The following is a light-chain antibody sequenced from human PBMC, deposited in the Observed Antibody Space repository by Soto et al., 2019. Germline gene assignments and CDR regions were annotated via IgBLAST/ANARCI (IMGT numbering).Light chain of an antibody. CDR1: SSDVGRYIF. CDR2: EVT. J-gene: IGLJ3*02. Sequence: QSAMTQPAYVSGSPGQSITISCTGTSSDVGRYIFVSWYQQHPGKAPKLIIYEVTNRPSEVSNRFSGSKSGNTASLTISGLQAEDEGDYFCASYTSSNSWEFGGGTKLTVL. V-gene: IGLV2-14*01. CDR3: ASYTSSNSWE.